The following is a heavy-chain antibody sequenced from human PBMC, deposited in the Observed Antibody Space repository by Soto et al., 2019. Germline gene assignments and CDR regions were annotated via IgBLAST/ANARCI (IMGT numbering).Heavy chain of an antibody. J-gene: IGHJ4*02. Sequence: SETLSLTCTVSGGSVSSQYWSWIRQPAGKGLEWIGRIYNGGIPLIHPSLESRVALSLDTSKNQFSLTLSSVTAADTAVYYCARDCSSSWNYFDYWGQGTLVTVSS. CDR2: IYNGGIP. CDR3: ARDCSSSWNYFDY. V-gene: IGHV4-4*07. D-gene: IGHD6-13*01. CDR1: GGSVSSQY.